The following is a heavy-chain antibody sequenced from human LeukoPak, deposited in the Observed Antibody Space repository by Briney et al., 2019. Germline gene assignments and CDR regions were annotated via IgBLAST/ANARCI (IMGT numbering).Heavy chain of an antibody. CDR3: ASSIRGEAGAFDI. V-gene: IGHV3-20*04. CDR1: GFTFDDYG. D-gene: IGHD3-16*01. Sequence: RPGGSLGLSCAASGFTFDDYGMSWVRQAPGKGLEWVSGINWNGGSTGYADSVKGRFTISRDNAKNSLYLQMNSLRAEDTALYYCASSIRGEAGAFDIWGQGTMVTVSS. J-gene: IGHJ3*02. CDR2: INWNGGST.